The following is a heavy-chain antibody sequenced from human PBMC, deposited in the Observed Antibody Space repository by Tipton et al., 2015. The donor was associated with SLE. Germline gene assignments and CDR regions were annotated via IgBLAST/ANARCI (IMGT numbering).Heavy chain of an antibody. CDR1: GFTFSSYA. V-gene: IGHV3-64*01. CDR2: ISSNGGST. D-gene: IGHD5-24*01. J-gene: IGHJ3*02. CDR3: ARAPVEMATIGVFDI. Sequence: SLRLSCAASGFTFSSYAMHWVRQAPGKGLEYVSAISSNGGSTYYANSMKGRFTISRDNSKNTLYLQMGSLRAEDMAVYYCARAPVEMATIGVFDIWGQGTMVTVSS.